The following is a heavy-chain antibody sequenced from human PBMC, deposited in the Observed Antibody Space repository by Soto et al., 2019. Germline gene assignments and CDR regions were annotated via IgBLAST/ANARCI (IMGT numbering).Heavy chain of an antibody. D-gene: IGHD3-3*01. CDR3: ARESGFWSGYDYYYMDV. V-gene: IGHV3-48*01. CDR2: ISSSSSTI. CDR1: GFTFSSYS. J-gene: IGHJ6*03. Sequence: GSLRLSCAASGFTFSSYSMNWVRQAPGKGLEWVSYISSSSSTIYYADSVKGRFTISRDNAKNSLYLQMNSLRAEDTAVYYCARESGFWSGYDYYYMDVWGKGTTVTVSS.